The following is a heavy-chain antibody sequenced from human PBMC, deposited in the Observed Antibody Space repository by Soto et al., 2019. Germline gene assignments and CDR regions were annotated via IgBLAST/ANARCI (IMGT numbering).Heavy chain of an antibody. Sequence: PGGSLRLSCAASGFTFSTYGMHWVRQAPGKGLEWVAVISYDGSNKYYADSVKGRFTISRDNSKNTLYLQMNSLRAEDTAVYYCAKDSGDFWSVFDYWGQGTLVTVSS. J-gene: IGHJ4*02. V-gene: IGHV3-30*18. CDR2: ISYDGSNK. CDR3: AKDSGDFWSVFDY. D-gene: IGHD3-3*01. CDR1: GFTFSTYG.